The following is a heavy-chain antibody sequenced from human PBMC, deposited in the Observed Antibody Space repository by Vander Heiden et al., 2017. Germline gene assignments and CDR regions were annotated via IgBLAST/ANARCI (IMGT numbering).Heavy chain of an antibody. CDR3: ARDRVYFYSSGWYDAFDI. Sequence: QVQLVESGGGVVQPGRSLRLSCAASGFTFSSYAMHWVRQAPGKGLEWVAVISYDGRNKYYADSVKGRFTISRDNSKNTLYLQMNSLRAEDTAVYYCARDRVYFYSSGWYDAFDIWGQGTMVTVSS. V-gene: IGHV3-30*04. CDR1: GFTFSSYA. D-gene: IGHD6-19*01. J-gene: IGHJ3*02. CDR2: ISYDGRNK.